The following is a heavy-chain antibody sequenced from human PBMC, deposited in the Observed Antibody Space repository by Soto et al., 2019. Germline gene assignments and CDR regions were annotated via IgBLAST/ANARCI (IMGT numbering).Heavy chain of an antibody. CDR1: GGTFSSYA. CDR3: ARGHGSIAARPGYYGMDV. V-gene: IGHV1-69*13. D-gene: IGHD6-6*01. Sequence: SVKVSFKASGGTFSSYAISWVRHAPGQGLEWMGGIIPIFGTANYAQKFQGRVTITADESTSTAYMELSSLRSEDTAVYYCARGHGSIAARPGYYGMDVWGQGTTVTVSS. J-gene: IGHJ6*02. CDR2: IIPIFGTA.